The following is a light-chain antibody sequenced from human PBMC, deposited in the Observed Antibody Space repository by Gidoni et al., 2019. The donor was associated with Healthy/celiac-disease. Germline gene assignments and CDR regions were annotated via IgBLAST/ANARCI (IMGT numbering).Light chain of an antibody. CDR3: QAWDSSTVV. J-gene: IGLJ2*01. CDR2: QDS. Sequence: SYELTQPPQASVSPGQTASITCSGEKLGDKYACWYQQKPGQSPVLVIYQDSKRPSGIPELFSGSNSGNTATLTISGTQAMDEADYSCQAWDSSTVVFGGGTKLTVL. CDR1: KLGDKY. V-gene: IGLV3-1*01.